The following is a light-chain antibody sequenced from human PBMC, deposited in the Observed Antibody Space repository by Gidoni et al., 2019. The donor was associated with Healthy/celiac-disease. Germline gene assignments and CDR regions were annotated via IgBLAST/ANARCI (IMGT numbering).Light chain of an antibody. CDR2: GNS. Sequence: QSVLTPPPSVSGAPGQRVTISCTGSSSNIGAGYDVHWYQQHPGTAPKLLIYGNSNRPSGLPDRFSGSKSGTSASLAIAGLQAEDEADYYCQSYDSSLSGWVFGGGTKLTVL. CDR3: QSYDSSLSGWV. V-gene: IGLV1-40*01. J-gene: IGLJ3*02. CDR1: SSNIGAGYD.